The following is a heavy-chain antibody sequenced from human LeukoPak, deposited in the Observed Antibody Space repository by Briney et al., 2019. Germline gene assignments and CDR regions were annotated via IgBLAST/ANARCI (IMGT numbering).Heavy chain of an antibody. V-gene: IGHV1-24*01. CDR1: GNTLRELP. J-gene: IGHJ4*02. CDR3: ATRGSDFWSGFDY. D-gene: IGHD3-3*01. Sequence: VKVSCKLSGNTLRELPIQWVRQAGGKGLEWMAGFDPENAEIVYAQKFQGRVTMTEDTSTNPAYMELTSLTSDDTALYYCATRGSDFWSGFDYWGQGTQVTVSS. CDR2: FDPENAEI.